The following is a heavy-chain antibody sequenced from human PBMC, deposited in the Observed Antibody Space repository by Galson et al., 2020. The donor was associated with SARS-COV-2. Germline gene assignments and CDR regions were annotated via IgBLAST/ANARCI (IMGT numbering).Heavy chain of an antibody. V-gene: IGHV4-39*01. Sequence: SETLSLTCTVSGGSISSSSYYWGWIRQPPGKGLEWIGSIYYSGSTYYNPSLKSRVTISVDTSKNQFSLKLSSVTAADTAVYYCARHVRLPYMDVWGKGTTVTISS. J-gene: IGHJ6*03. CDR1: GGSISSSSYY. CDR3: ARHVRLPYMDV. CDR2: IYYSGST. D-gene: IGHD3-16*01.